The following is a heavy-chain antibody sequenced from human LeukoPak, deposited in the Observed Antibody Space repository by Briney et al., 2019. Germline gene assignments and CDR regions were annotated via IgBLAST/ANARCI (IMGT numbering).Heavy chain of an antibody. CDR2: IFQRGYS. Sequence: SETLSLTCAVSGYSISSGYYWGWIRQPPGKGLQWIGSIFQRGYSYYNPSLKSRVTISVDTSRNQFSLKLSSVTAADTAVYYRAGDKETTGNGRPNWFDPWGQGTLVTVSS. CDR1: GYSISSGYY. V-gene: IGHV4-38-2*01. D-gene: IGHD1-1*01. CDR3: AGDKETTGNGRPNWFDP. J-gene: IGHJ5*02.